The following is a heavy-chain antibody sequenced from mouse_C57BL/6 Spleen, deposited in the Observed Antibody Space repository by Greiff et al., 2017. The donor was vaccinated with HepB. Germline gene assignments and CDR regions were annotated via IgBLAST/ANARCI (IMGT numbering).Heavy chain of an antibody. CDR2: INPNNGGT. CDR3: ARVITTVPSPSFDV. V-gene: IGHV1-26*01. D-gene: IGHD1-1*01. Sequence: EVQLQQSGPELVKPGASVKISCKASGYTFTDYYMNWVKQSHGKSLEWIGDINPNNGGTSYNQKFKGKATLTVDKSSSTAYMELRSLTSEDSAVYYCARVITTVPSPSFDVWGTGTTVTVSS. J-gene: IGHJ1*03. CDR1: GYTFTDYY.